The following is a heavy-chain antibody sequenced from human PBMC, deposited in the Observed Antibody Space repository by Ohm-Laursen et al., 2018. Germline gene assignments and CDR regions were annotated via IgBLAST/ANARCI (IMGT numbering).Heavy chain of an antibody. V-gene: IGHV4-34*01. CDR3: ARTYYYGSGRDY. J-gene: IGHJ4*02. D-gene: IGHD3-10*01. CDR1: GGSFSGYY. CDR2: INHSRST. Sequence: TLSLTCSVYGGSFSGYYWNWIRQPPGKGLEWIGEINHSRSTKYNSSFKSRVTISVDTSKNQFSLKLSSVTAADTAVYYCARTYYYGSGRDYWGQGTLVTVSS.